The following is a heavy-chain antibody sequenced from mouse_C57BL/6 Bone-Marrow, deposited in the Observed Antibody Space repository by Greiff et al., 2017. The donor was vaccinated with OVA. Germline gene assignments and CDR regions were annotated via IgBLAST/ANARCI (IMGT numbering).Heavy chain of an antibody. CDR1: GYTFTSYW. V-gene: IGHV1-50*01. J-gene: IGHJ1*03. D-gene: IGHD2-4*01. CDR2: IDPSDSYT. Sequence: QVQLQQPGAELVKPGASVKLSCKASGYTFTSYWMQWVKQRPGQGLEWIGEIDPSDSYTNYNQKFKGKATLTVETSSSTAYMQLSSLPSEDSAVXCCARENYDTYFDVWGTGTTVTVSS. CDR3: ARENYDTYFDV.